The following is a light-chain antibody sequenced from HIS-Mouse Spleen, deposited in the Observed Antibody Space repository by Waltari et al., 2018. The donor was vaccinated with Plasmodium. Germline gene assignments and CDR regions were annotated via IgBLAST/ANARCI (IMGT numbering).Light chain of an antibody. V-gene: IGKV1-13*02. J-gene: IGKJ2*01. CDR3: QQFNSYPT. CDR2: DAS. Sequence: AIQLTQSPSSLSASVGDRVTITCRASQGISSALAWYQQKPGKAPKLLIYDASSLESGVPSRCSGSGSGTEFTLTISSLQPEDFATYYCQQFNSYPTFGQGTKLEIK. CDR1: QGISSA.